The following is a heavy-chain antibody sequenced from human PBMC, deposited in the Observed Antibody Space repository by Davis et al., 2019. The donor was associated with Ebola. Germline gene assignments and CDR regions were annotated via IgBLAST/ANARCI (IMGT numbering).Heavy chain of an antibody. Sequence: AASVKVSCKVTGGTFSSHTISWVRQAPGQGLVWMAEIIPIFGTANYAQRFQGRVTMTRDTSTSTAYMELSRLRSDDTAMYYCARSCISARCYLLYAMDVWGKGTTVTVSS. V-gene: IGHV1-69*05. CDR1: GGTFSSHT. D-gene: IGHD2-2*01. J-gene: IGHJ6*03. CDR2: IIPIFGTA. CDR3: ARSCISARCYLLYAMDV.